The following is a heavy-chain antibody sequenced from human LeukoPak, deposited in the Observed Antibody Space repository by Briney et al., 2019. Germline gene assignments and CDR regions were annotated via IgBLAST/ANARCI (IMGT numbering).Heavy chain of an antibody. CDR2: IDSDGSTS. Sequence: PGGSLRLSCAASGFTFSNYWMHWVRQAPGKGLVWVSRIDSDGSTSNYADSVKGRFTISRDNAKNTLYLQMSSLGAEDTAVYYCARVVMGMGGAFDIWGHGTMVTVSS. D-gene: IGHD2-8*01. V-gene: IGHV3-74*01. CDR1: GFTFSNYW. J-gene: IGHJ3*02. CDR3: ARVVMGMGGAFDI.